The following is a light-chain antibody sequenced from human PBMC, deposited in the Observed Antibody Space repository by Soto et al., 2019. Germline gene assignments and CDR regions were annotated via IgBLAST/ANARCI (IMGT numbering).Light chain of an antibody. CDR3: QSYDSSLSGSVV. V-gene: IGLV1-40*01. CDR2: GNS. Sequence: QPVLTQPPSVSGAPGQRVTISCTGSSSNIGAGYNVHWCQQLPGTAPKLLIYGNSNRPSGVPDRFSGSKSGTSASLAITGLQAEDEADYYCQSYDSSLSGSVVFGGGTQLTVL. J-gene: IGLJ2*01. CDR1: SSNIGAGYN.